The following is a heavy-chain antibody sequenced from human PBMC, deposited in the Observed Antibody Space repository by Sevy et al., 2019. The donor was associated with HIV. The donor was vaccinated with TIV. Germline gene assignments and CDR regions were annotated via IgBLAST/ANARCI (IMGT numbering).Heavy chain of an antibody. V-gene: IGHV3-23*01. D-gene: IGHD3-10*01. CDR2: ISGSGGST. J-gene: IGHJ6*02. Sequence: GGSLRLSCAASGFSLRSYAMSWVRQAPGKGLEWVSFISGSGGSTYYADSVKGRFTISRDNSKKTLYMQMNSLRVEDTDVYYCAKDVWFGELSGLYYYCGMDVWGQWTTVTVSS. CDR3: AKDVWFGELSGLYYYCGMDV. CDR1: GFSLRSYA.